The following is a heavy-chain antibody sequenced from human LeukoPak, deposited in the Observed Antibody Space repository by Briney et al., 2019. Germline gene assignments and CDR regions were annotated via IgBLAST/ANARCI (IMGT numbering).Heavy chain of an antibody. CDR3: ATSPISIAAHDAFDI. D-gene: IGHD6-6*01. CDR1: GASIASGGYF. CDR2: IYHSGST. V-gene: IGHV4-30-2*02. J-gene: IGHJ3*02. Sequence: PSETLSLTCTVSGASIASGGYFWSWIRQPPGKGLEWIGYIYHSGSTYYNPSLKSRVTISVDRSKNQFSLKLSSVTAADTAVYYCATSPISIAAHDAFDIWGQGTMVTVSS.